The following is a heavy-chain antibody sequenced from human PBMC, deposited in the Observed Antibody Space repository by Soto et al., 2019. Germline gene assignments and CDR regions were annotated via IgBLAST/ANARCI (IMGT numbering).Heavy chain of an antibody. J-gene: IGHJ4*02. CDR1: GFTVSSNY. CDR3: ARAPSDRAMVFDY. D-gene: IGHD5-18*01. Sequence: EVQLVESGGGLIQPGGSLRLSCAASGFTVSSNYMTWVRQAPGKGLEWVSVMYSGGTTYYADSVKGRFTISRDNSKNTLYLQMNSLRAEDTAVYHCARAPSDRAMVFDYWGQGTLVTVSS. V-gene: IGHV3-53*01. CDR2: MYSGGTT.